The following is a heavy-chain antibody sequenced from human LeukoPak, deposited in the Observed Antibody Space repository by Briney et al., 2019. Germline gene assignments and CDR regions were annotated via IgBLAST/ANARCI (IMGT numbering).Heavy chain of an antibody. CDR3: AKHWDYYGMDV. V-gene: IGHV3-21*01. J-gene: IGHJ6*02. D-gene: IGHD3-16*01. Sequence: PGGSLRLSCAASGFTFSSYSMNWVRQAPGKGLEWVSSISSSSSYIYYADSVKGRSTISRDNAKNSLYLQMNSLRAEDTAVYYCAKHWDYYGMDVWGQGTTVTVSS. CDR2: ISSSSSYI. CDR1: GFTFSSYS.